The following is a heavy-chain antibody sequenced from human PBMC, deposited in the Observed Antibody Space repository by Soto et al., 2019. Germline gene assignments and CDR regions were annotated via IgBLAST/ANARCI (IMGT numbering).Heavy chain of an antibody. CDR3: ARDAVNWNSREHYYYGMPA. J-gene: IGHJ6*02. V-gene: IGHV3-21*01. CDR2: ISSSSSYI. D-gene: IGHD1-7*01. CDR1: GFTFSSYS. Sequence: PGGSLRRSCAASGFTFSSYSMNWVRQAPGKGLEWVSSISSSSSYIYYADSVKGRFTISRDNAKNTLYLQMNSLRAEDTAVYYFARDAVNWNSREHYYYGMPARGPGTKVTVAS.